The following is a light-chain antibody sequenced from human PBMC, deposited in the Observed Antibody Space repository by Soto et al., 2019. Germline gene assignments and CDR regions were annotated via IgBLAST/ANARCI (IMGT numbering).Light chain of an antibody. CDR2: EVN. CDR3: FSFKTTRTHV. CDR1: SSDIGAYDY. Sequence: QSVLTQPASLSVSPGQSITISCTGTSSDIGAYDYVSWFQQHPGKAPKLMISEVNNRPSGVSNRFSGSKSGNTAYLTISGLQVEDEAEYFCFSFKTTRTHVFGTGTKVTVL. J-gene: IGLJ1*01. V-gene: IGLV2-14*01.